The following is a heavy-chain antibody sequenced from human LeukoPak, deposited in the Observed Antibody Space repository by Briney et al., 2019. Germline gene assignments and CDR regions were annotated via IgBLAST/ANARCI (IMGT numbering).Heavy chain of an antibody. D-gene: IGHD6-13*01. J-gene: IGHJ4*02. V-gene: IGHV3-20*04. CDR3: ARGTLKAAATDFDY. Sequence: PGGSLRLSCAASGFTFDDYGMSWVRQAPGKGLEWVSGINWNGGSTGYADSVKGRFTISRDNAKNSPYLQMNSLRAEDTALYYCARGTLKAAATDFDYWGQGTLVTVSS. CDR1: GFTFDDYG. CDR2: INWNGGST.